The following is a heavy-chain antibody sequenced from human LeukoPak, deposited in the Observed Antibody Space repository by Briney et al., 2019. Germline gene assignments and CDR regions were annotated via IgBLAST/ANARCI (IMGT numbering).Heavy chain of an antibody. CDR2: IRYDGSNK. Sequence: GGSLRLSCAASGFTFSSYGMHWVRQAPGKGLEWVAFIRYDGSNKYYADSVKGRFTISRDNSKNTLYLQMNSLRAEDTAVYYCAKSPGYCSSTSCSIDYWGQGTLVTVSS. CDR1: GFTFSSYG. CDR3: AKSPGYCSSTSCSIDY. D-gene: IGHD2-2*01. V-gene: IGHV3-30*02. J-gene: IGHJ4*02.